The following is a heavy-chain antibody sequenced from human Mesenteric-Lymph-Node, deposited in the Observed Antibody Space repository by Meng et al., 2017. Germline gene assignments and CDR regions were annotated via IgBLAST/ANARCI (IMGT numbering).Heavy chain of an antibody. CDR2: IIPIFGTV. Sequence: SVKVSCKASGGTFSSYAISWVRQAPGQGLEWMGGIIPIFGTVNYAQKFQGRVTMTRDTSTSTVYMELSSLRSEDTAVYYCAREEGTMVRGVTALNWFDPWGQGTLVTV. D-gene: IGHD3-10*01. V-gene: IGHV1-69*05. CDR1: GGTFSSYA. CDR3: AREEGTMVRGVTALNWFDP. J-gene: IGHJ5*02.